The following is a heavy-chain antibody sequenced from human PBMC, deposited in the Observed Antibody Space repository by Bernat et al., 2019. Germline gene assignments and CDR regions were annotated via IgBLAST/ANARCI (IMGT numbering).Heavy chain of an antibody. Sequence: QVQLVQSGAEVKKPGASVKVSCKASGYTFSNDGISWVRQAPGQGLEWMGWISANSGHTNYAQKFQGRVTITTDTSTTTVYIELRSLRSDDTAVYYCARDIIDCNGGLCSLSSYYVMDVWGQGTTVTVSS. J-gene: IGHJ6*02. CDR1: GYTFSNDG. CDR2: ISANSGHT. V-gene: IGHV1-18*01. D-gene: IGHD2-15*01. CDR3: ARDIIDCNGGLCSLSSYYVMDV.